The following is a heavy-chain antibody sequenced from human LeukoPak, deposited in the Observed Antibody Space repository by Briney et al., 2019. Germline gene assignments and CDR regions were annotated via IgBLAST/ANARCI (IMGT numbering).Heavy chain of an antibody. D-gene: IGHD5-12*01. Sequence: ASVKVSCKASGYTFTGYYMHWERQAPGQGLGWMGWINPNSGDTNYAQKFQGRVTMTRDTSISTAYMELSRLRSDDTAVYYCARPKWLRSSSYAFDIWGQGTMVTVSS. V-gene: IGHV1-2*02. J-gene: IGHJ3*02. CDR1: GYTFTGYY. CDR2: INPNSGDT. CDR3: ARPKWLRSSSYAFDI.